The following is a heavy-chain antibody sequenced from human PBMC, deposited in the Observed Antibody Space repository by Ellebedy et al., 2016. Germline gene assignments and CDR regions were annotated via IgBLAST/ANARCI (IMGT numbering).Heavy chain of an antibody. V-gene: IGHV3-9*01. Sequence: GGSLRLSXAASGFTFDDYAMHWVRQAPGKGLEWVSGISWNSGSIGYADSVKGRFTISRDNAKNSLYLQMNSLRAEDTAVYYCVHSGYDFLLDYWGQGTLVTVSS. D-gene: IGHD5-12*01. CDR3: VHSGYDFLLDY. CDR1: GFTFDDYA. CDR2: ISWNSGSI. J-gene: IGHJ4*02.